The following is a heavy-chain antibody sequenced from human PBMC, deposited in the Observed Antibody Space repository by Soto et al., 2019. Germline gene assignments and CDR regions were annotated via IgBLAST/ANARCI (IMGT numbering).Heavy chain of an antibody. CDR3: AKDVDRIEELWGYFQN. D-gene: IGHD2-21*01. J-gene: IGHJ4*02. Sequence: SLRLSCAVSGFMFEDYAMHWVRQAPGKGLEWVSGINWNGVNKGYADSVQGRFTISRDNAKKSLYLQMNYLRPEDTALYFCAKDVDRIEELWGYFQNWGQETVVTVSS. V-gene: IGHV3-9*01. CDR2: INWNGVNK. CDR1: GFMFEDYA.